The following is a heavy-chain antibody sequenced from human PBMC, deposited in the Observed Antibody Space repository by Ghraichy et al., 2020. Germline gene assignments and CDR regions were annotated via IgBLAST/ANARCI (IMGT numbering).Heavy chain of an antibody. V-gene: IGHV4-39*01. CDR1: GGSISSSSYY. D-gene: IGHD3-3*01. Sequence: SEPLSLTCTVSGGSISSSSYYWGWIRQPPGKGLEWIGSIYYSGSTYYNPSLKSRVTISVDTSKNQFSLKLSSVTAADTAVYYCASARFLEWLLSIDYWGQGTLVTVSS. CDR2: IYYSGST. CDR3: ASARFLEWLLSIDY. J-gene: IGHJ4*02.